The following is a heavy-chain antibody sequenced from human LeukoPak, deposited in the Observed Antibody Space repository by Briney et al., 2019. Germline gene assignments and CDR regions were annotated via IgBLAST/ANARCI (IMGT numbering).Heavy chain of an antibody. CDR2: INPDGNEK. V-gene: IGHV3-7*01. J-gene: IGHJ3*02. CDR1: GFRFGSNW. D-gene: IGHD3-16*01. CDR3: ARYYDPAVGDAFDI. Sequence: GGSLRLSCAASGFRFGSNWMTWVRQAPGKGLEWVANINPDGNEKYYVDSVKGRFTISRDNGKNSLYLQLNSLRAEDTAVYYCARYYDPAVGDAFDIWGQGTMVTVSS.